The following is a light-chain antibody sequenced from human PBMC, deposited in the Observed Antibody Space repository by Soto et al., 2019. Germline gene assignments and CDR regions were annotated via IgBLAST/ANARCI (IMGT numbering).Light chain of an antibody. CDR1: QGISSW. J-gene: IGKJ1*01. V-gene: IGKV1-5*03. CDR2: KAS. CDR3: QHYNSYSEA. Sequence: IQMTQSPSSLSASLGDTVTITCRASQGISSWLAWYQQKPGKAPKLLIYKASTLKSGVPSRYRGSGSGTEFTLTISSLQPDDFETYYCQHYNSYSEAFGQGTKVDIK.